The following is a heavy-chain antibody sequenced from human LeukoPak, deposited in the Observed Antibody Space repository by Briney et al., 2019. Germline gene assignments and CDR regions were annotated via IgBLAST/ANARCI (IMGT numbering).Heavy chain of an antibody. CDR2: LISSGTTT. J-gene: IGHJ4*02. D-gene: IGHD5-18*01. CDR3: AKNAGYSYGLYYFDY. Sequence: GGSLRLSCAASGFPFSNYAMSWVRQAPGKGLEWVTSLISSGTTTYYADSVKGRFTISRDNSKNTVHLQMDSLRAEDSAVYYCAKNAGYSYGLYYFDYWGQGTLVTVSS. V-gene: IGHV3-23*01. CDR1: GFPFSNYA.